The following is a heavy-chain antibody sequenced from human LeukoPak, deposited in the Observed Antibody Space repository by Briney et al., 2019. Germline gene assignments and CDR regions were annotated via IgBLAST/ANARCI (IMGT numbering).Heavy chain of an antibody. CDR1: GFTFSSFG. J-gene: IGHJ4*02. D-gene: IGHD2-15*01. CDR2: ISNNGGYT. CDR3: AKQLGYCSDGSCYFPY. V-gene: IGHV3-23*01. Sequence: GGSLRLSCADSGFTFSSFGMSWVRQAPGKGLEWMSAISNNGGYTYYADSVQGRFTISRDNSKSTLCLQMNSLRAEDTAVYYCAKQLGYCSDGSCYFPYWGQGTLVTVSS.